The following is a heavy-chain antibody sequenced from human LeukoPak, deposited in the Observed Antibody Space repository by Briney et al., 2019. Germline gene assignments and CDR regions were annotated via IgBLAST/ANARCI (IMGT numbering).Heavy chain of an antibody. V-gene: IGHV3-48*03. Sequence: GGSLRLSCAASGFTFSSYEMNWVRQAPGKGLEWVSYISSSGSTIYYADSVKGRFTISRDNAKNSLYLQMNSLRAEDTAVYYCAGTNAPSGEVDYWGQGTLVTVSS. D-gene: IGHD2-8*01. CDR1: GFTFSSYE. CDR2: ISSSGSTI. CDR3: AGTNAPSGEVDY. J-gene: IGHJ4*02.